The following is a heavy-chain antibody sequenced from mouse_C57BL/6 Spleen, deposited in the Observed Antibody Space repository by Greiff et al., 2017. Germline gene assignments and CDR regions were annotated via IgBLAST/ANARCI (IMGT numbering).Heavy chain of an antibody. CDR1: GYTFTSYW. D-gene: IGHD1-1*01. CDR2: IDPSDSYT. J-gene: IGHJ2*01. Sequence: QVQLKQPGAELVMPGASVQLSCKASGYTFTSYWMHWVKQRPGQGLEWIGEIDPSDSYTNYNKKFKGKSTLTVDKSSSPAYMQLSSLTSEYSAVYCCAREELRSFLGYWGQGTTLTVSS. V-gene: IGHV1-69*01. CDR3: AREELRSFLGY.